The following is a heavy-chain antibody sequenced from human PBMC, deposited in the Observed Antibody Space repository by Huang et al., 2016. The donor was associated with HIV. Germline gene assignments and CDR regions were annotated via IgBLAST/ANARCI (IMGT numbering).Heavy chain of an antibody. CDR2: LNPNIGKT. Sequence: QVQLVQSGPEVKKPGASVKVSCQTSGYIFSNYDINWVRPAPGQGLQWTGWLNPNIGKTAYGQNFQGRVTLTRSTSTGAAYMVLNSLTSQDTAVYYCARLTSGWYQDYWGQGTLVTVSS. CDR1: GYIFSNYD. CDR3: ARLTSGWYQDY. V-gene: IGHV1-8*01. D-gene: IGHD6-19*01. J-gene: IGHJ4*02.